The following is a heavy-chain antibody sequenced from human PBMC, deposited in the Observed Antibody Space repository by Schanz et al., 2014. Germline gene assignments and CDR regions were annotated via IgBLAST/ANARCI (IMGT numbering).Heavy chain of an antibody. V-gene: IGHV3-30-3*01. CDR1: GFTVSSNH. CDR2: ISYDGSNK. J-gene: IGHJ4*02. CDR3: ARSAGRDFWSGYYTRFDY. Sequence: GQLAESGGGLVQPGGSLRLSCAVSGFTVSSNHMSWVRQAPGKGLEWVAVISYDGSNKYYADSVKGRFTISRDNSKNTLYLQMNSLRAEDTAVYYCARSAGRDFWSGYYTRFDYWGQGTLXTVSS. D-gene: IGHD3-3*01.